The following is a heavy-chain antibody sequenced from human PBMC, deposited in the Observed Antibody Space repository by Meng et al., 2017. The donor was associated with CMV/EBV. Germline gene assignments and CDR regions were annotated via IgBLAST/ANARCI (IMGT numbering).Heavy chain of an antibody. J-gene: IGHJ4*02. CDR2: ISYDGSNK. CDR1: GFTFSRYA. Sequence: ECGGGWGQPGRSLSFSCAVSGFTFSRYAMHGVRQAAGKGLEWVAVISYDGSNKYYADSVKGRFTISRDNSKNTLYLQMNSLRAEDTAVYYCAREDACYWGQGTLVTVSS. CDR3: AREDACY. V-gene: IGHV3-30-3*01.